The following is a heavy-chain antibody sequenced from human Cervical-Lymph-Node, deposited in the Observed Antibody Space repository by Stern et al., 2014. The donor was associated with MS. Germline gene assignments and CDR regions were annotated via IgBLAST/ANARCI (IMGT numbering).Heavy chain of an antibody. J-gene: IGHJ6*02. CDR1: GDIFSTYS. D-gene: IGHD3-10*01. V-gene: IGHV1-69*09. Sequence: VQLVESGAEVKKPGSSVKVSCKASGDIFSTYSITWVRQAPGKGLEWMGRIIPMFGVANYAQKFQGRLTITEDTSTSTAYMALSSLRSEDTAVFYWARDLPSAGYGMDVWGQGTTVTVSS. CDR3: ARDLPSAGYGMDV. CDR2: IIPMFGVA.